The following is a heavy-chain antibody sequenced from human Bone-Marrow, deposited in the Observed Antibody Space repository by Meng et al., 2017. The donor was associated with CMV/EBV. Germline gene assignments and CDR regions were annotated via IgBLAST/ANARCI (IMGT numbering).Heavy chain of an antibody. CDR1: GFTFSSYA. V-gene: IGHV3-23*03. J-gene: IGHJ4*02. CDR2: IYSGGSST. Sequence: GESLKISCAASGFTFSSYAMSWVGQAPGKGLEWVSVIYSGGSSTYYADSVKGRFTITRDNSKNTLYLQMNSLSAEDTAVDYCAKGPSGSSWYYFDYWGQGTLVTVSS. D-gene: IGHD1-26*01. CDR3: AKGPSGSSWYYFDY.